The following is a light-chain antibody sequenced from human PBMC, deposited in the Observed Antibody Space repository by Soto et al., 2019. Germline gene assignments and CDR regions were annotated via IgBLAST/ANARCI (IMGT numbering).Light chain of an antibody. CDR2: GAS. V-gene: IGKV3-15*01. CDR1: QSVSSN. CDR3: QQYHNWPPYT. J-gene: IGKJ2*01. Sequence: EIVMTQSPATLSVSPGERATLSCRASQSVSSNLGWYQQKPGQAPRLLIYGASTRATGIPARFSGSGSGTDFSLTSSSLQSEDSAVYYCQQYHNWPPYTFGQGTKLEIK.